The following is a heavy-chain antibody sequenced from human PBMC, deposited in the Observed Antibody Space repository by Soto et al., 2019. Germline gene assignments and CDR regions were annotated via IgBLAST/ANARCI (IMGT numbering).Heavy chain of an antibody. D-gene: IGHD3-22*01. CDR2: IYYSGST. V-gene: IGHV4-59*12. CDR1: GGSISSYY. CDR3: ARPNSYYYDRSSYYRPLHY. Sequence: LSLTCTVSGGSISSYYWSWIRQPPGKGLEWIGYIYYSGSTNYNPSLKSRVTISVDTSKNQFSLKLSSVTAADTAVYYCARPNSYYYDRSSYYRPLHYWGQGTLVTVAS. J-gene: IGHJ4*02.